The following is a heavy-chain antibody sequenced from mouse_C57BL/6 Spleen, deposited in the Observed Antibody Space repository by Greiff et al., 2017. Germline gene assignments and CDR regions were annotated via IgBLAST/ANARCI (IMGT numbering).Heavy chain of an antibody. J-gene: IGHJ4*01. V-gene: IGHV5-16*01. CDR1: GFTFSDYY. D-gene: IGHD4-1*01. CDR3: ARANWDAMDY. CDR2: INYDGSST. Sequence: EVQRVESEGGLVQPGSSMKLSCTASGFTFSDYYMAWVRQVPEKGLEWVANINYDGSSTYYLDSLKSRFIISRDNAKNILYLQMSSLKSEDTATYYCARANWDAMDYWGQGTSVTVSS.